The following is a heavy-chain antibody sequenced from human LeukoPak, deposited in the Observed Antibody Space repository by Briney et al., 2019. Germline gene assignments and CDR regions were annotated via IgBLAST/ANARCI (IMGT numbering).Heavy chain of an antibody. J-gene: IGHJ5*02. CDR3: ARVGSSGWPNWFDP. D-gene: IGHD6-19*01. CDR1: GGSISSSSYY. Sequence: SETLSLTCTVSGGSISSSSYYWGWMRQPPGKGLEGIGSISYSGSTYYNPSLKSRVTISVDTSKNQFSLKLSSVTAADTAVYYCARVGSSGWPNWFDPWGQGTLVTVSS. CDR2: ISYSGST. V-gene: IGHV4-39*07.